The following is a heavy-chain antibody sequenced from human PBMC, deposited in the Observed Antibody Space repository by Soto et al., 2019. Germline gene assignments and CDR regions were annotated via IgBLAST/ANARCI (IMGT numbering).Heavy chain of an antibody. CDR3: AKVDVSTAGSFDY. CDR1: GFTFSRHG. Sequence: PGGSLRRSCVASGFTFSRHGLSWVRQAPGKGLEWVSTINPSGDSTFYADSVKGRFTISRDNSKNTVYLQMNSLSVGDTAVYLCAKVDVSTAGSFDYWGHGALVTFST. D-gene: IGHD6-13*01. CDR2: INPSGDST. V-gene: IGHV3-23*01. J-gene: IGHJ4*01.